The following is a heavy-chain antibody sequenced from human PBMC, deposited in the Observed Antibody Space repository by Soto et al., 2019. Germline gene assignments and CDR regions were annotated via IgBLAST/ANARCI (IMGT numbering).Heavy chain of an antibody. CDR1: GGSISSGGYY. V-gene: IGHV4-31*03. Sequence: QVQLQESGPGLVKASQTLSLTCTVSGGSISSGGYYWSWIRQHPGKGLEWIGYIYYSESTNYNPALKSRVTISVDTSKNQFSLKLSSVTAADTAVYYCARGGRYGSGSYPGYWGQGTLVTVSS. CDR3: ARGGRYGSGSYPGY. D-gene: IGHD3-10*01. J-gene: IGHJ4*02. CDR2: IYYSEST.